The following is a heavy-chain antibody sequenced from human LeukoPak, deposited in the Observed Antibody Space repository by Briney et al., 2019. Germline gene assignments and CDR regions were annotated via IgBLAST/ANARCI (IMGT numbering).Heavy chain of an antibody. V-gene: IGHV4-34*01. Sequence: SETLSLTCAVYSGSFRGYYWSWIRQPPGKGLEWIGEINHSGSTNFNASLKSRVTISLDTSKNQFALKVSSVTAADTAVYYCARSPCSSTSCYYYYGMDVWGQGTAVSVSS. D-gene: IGHD2-2*01. CDR1: SGSFRGYY. J-gene: IGHJ6*01. CDR2: INHSGST. CDR3: ARSPCSSTSCYYYYGMDV.